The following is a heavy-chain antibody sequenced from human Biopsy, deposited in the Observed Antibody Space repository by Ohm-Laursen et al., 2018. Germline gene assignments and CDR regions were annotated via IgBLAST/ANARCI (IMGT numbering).Heavy chain of an antibody. CDR3: ARDPLNGHKHFDY. Sequence: ASVKVSCKASGYTFGNYGVTWVRQAPGQGLEWMGWISAYNNNNTNYAQKFQGRVTMTADTSTDIAYMELRSLRSDDTAIYYCARDPLNGHKHFDYWGQGSLVTVSS. CDR1: GYTFGNYG. J-gene: IGHJ4*02. CDR2: ISAYNNNNT. V-gene: IGHV1-18*01. D-gene: IGHD2-8*01.